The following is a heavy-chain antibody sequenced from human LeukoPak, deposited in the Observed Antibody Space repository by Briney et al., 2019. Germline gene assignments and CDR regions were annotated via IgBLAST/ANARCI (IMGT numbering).Heavy chain of an antibody. CDR1: GGSNSSGNYY. V-gene: IGHV4-31*03. CDR3: ARDQPPYAFDI. CDR2: IYYSGST. Sequence: SQTLSLTCTVSGGSNSSGNYYWSWIRQHPGKGLEWIGYIYYSGSTYYNPSLKSRVTISVDTSKNQFSLKLSSVTAADTAVYYCARDQPPYAFDIWGQGTMVTVSS. J-gene: IGHJ3*02.